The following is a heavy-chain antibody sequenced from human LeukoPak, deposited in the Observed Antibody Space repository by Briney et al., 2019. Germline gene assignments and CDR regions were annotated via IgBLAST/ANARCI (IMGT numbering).Heavy chain of an antibody. CDR3: ARDDHGGNSYYYYGMDV. V-gene: IGHV1-69*04. J-gene: IGHJ6*02. CDR2: IIPILGIA. CDR1: GYTFTGYY. D-gene: IGHD4-23*01. Sequence: GASVKVSCKASGYTFTGYYMHWVRQAPGQGLEWMGRIIPILGIANYAQKFQGRVTITADKSTSTAYMELSSLRSEDTAVYYCARDDHGGNSYYYYGMDVWGQGTTVTVSS.